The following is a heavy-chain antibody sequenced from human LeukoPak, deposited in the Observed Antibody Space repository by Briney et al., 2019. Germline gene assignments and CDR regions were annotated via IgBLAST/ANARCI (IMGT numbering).Heavy chain of an antibody. CDR3: AKDSTNQAFFDY. J-gene: IGHJ4*02. V-gene: IGHV3-30-3*01. CDR1: GFTFSSYA. CDR2: ISYDGSNK. Sequence: GGSLRLSCAASGFTFSSYAMHWVRQAPGKGLEWVAVISYDGSNKYYADSVKGRFTISRDNSKNTLYLQMNSLRAEDTAVYYCAKDSTNQAFFDYWGQGTLVTVSS. D-gene: IGHD1-14*01.